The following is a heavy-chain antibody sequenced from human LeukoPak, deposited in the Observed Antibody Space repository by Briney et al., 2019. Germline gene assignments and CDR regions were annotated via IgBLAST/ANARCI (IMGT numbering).Heavy chain of an antibody. D-gene: IGHD2-8*01. J-gene: IGHJ3*02. CDR1: GDSVSGNNAA. CDR3: ARRLRTNGLDAFDI. V-gene: IGHV6-1*01. Sequence: SQTLSLSCAISGDSVSGNNAAWNWIRQSPSRGLEWLGRTYYRSKWFNDYAVSVESRITINTDTSKNHFSLQLNSVTPEDTAVYYCARRLRTNGLDAFDIWGQGTMVTVSS. CDR2: TYYRSKWFN.